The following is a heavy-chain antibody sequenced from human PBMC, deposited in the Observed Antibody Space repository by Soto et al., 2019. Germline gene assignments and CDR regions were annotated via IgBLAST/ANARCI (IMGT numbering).Heavy chain of an antibody. V-gene: IGHV3-23*01. CDR3: AKVEAYYYDSSGYY. CDR2: ISGSGGST. CDR1: GFTFSSYA. Sequence: PVGSLRLSCAASGFTFSSYAMSWVRQAPGKGLEWVSAISGSGGSTYYADSVKGRFTISRDNSKNTLYLQMNSLRAEDTAVYYCAKVEAYYYDSSGYYWGQGTLVTVSS. J-gene: IGHJ4*02. D-gene: IGHD3-22*01.